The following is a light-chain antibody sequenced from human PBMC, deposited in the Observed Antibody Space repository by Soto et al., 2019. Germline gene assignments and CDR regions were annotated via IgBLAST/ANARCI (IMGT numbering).Light chain of an antibody. J-gene: IGKJ1*01. Sequence: EIVLTQSPATLSLSPGERATLSCRASQSVRYSLAWYQQKPGQAPRLLVYDAFHRATGIPARFSGSGSGTDITLTISSLQPEDFAVYYCQQRSSWPGTFGQGTKVEIK. CDR1: QSVRYS. CDR2: DAF. V-gene: IGKV3-11*01. CDR3: QQRSSWPGT.